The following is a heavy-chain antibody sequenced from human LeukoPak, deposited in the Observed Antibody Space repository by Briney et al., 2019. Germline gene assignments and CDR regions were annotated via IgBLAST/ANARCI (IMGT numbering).Heavy chain of an antibody. Sequence: GGSLRLSCAASGFTFSSYAMSWARQAPGKGLEWVSAISGSGGSTYYADSVKGRFTISRDNSKNTLYLQMNRLRAEDTAVYYCAKDQLLWFGELTSGPTFDYWGQGTLVTVSS. D-gene: IGHD3-10*01. CDR2: ISGSGGST. J-gene: IGHJ4*02. CDR1: GFTFSSYA. CDR3: AKDQLLWFGELTSGPTFDY. V-gene: IGHV3-23*01.